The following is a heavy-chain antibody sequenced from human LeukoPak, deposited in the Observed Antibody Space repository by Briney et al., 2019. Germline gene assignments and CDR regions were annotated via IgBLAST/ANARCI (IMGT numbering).Heavy chain of an antibody. V-gene: IGHV4-39*01. CDR1: GGSISSSSYY. CDR3: ARPLYYYDSSGLAGGAFDI. J-gene: IGHJ3*02. Sequence: SETLSLTCTVSGGSISSSSYYWGWIRQPPGKGLEWIGSIYYSGSTYYNPSLKSRVTISVDTPKNQFSLKLSSVTAADTAVYYCARPLYYYDSSGLAGGAFDIWGQGTMVTVSS. D-gene: IGHD3-22*01. CDR2: IYYSGST.